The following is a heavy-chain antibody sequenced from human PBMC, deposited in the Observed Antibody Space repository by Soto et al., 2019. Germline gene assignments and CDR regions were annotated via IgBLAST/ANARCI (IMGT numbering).Heavy chain of an antibody. CDR2: IYYSGST. CDR3: ARGGRYTSSWFFFHS. Sequence: SETLSLTCTVSGGSISSGDYNWSWIRQPPGKGLEWIGYIYYSGSTYYNPSLKSRVTISVDTSKNQFSLKLTSVTAADTAVYYCARGGRYTSSWFFFHSWGQGTLVTVS. J-gene: IGHJ4*02. D-gene: IGHD6-13*01. V-gene: IGHV4-30-4*01. CDR1: GGSISSGDYN.